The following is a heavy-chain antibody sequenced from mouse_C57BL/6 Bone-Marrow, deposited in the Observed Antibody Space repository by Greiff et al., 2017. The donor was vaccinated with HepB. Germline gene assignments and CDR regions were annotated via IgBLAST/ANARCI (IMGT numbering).Heavy chain of an antibody. CDR3: TIHYGSSYVWFAY. CDR1: GYTFTSYW. Sequence: EVQLQQSGTVLARPGASVKMSCKTSGYTFTSYWMHWVKQRPGQGLEWIGAIYPGNSDTSYNPKFKGKAKLTAVTSASTAYMELSSLTNEDSAVYYCTIHYGSSYVWFAYWGQGTLVTVSA. V-gene: IGHV1-5*01. D-gene: IGHD1-1*01. J-gene: IGHJ3*01. CDR2: IYPGNSDT.